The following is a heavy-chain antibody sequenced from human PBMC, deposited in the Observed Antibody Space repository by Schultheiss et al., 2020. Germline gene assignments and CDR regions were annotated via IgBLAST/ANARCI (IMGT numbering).Heavy chain of an antibody. J-gene: IGHJ6*02. D-gene: IGHD4-17*01. CDR3: ARDRDGDYFYYYGMDV. V-gene: IGHV3-48*02. CDR1: GFNFITYG. Sequence: GSLRLSCVASGFNFITYGMNWVRQAPGKGLEWVSYISRSGDTIYYADSVKGRFTISRDNAKNSLYLQMNSLRDEDTALYHCARDRDGDYFYYYGMDVWGQGTTVTVSS. CDR2: ISRSGDTI.